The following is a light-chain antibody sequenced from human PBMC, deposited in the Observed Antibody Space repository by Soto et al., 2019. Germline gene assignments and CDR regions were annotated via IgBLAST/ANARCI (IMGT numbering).Light chain of an antibody. V-gene: IGKV3-11*01. CDR3: QQRSNWPIT. CDR2: DAS. Sequence: EIVMTQSPATLSVSPGERATLSCRASQSVSRYLAWYQQKPGQAPRLLIYDASNRATGIPARFSGSGSGTDFTLTISRIEPEDFAVYYCQQRSNWPITFGQGTRLEIK. J-gene: IGKJ5*01. CDR1: QSVSRY.